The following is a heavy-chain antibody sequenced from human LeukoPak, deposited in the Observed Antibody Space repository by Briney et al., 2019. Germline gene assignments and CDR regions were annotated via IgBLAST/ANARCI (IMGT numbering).Heavy chain of an antibody. CDR2: ISAYNGNT. CDR3: ARGATRWVVVPAATDY. D-gene: IGHD2-2*01. CDR1: GYTFTSYG. J-gene: IGHJ4*02. V-gene: IGHV1-18*01. Sequence: ASVNVSCKASGYTFTSYGISWVRQAPGKGLEWMGWISAYNGNTNYAQKLQGRVTMTTDTSTSTAYMELRSLRSDDTAVYYCARGATRWVVVPAATDYWGQGTLVTVSS.